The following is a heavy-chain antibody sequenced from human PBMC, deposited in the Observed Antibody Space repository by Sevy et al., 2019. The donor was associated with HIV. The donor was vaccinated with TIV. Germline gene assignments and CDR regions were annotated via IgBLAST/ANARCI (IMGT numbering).Heavy chain of an antibody. CDR3: ARDPYSSSWYYYYYGMDV. CDR1: GFTFSSYW. Sequence: GGSLRLSCAASGFTFSSYWMSWVRQAPGKGLEWVANIKQDGSGKYYVDSVKGRFTISRDNAKNSLYLQMNSLRAEDTAVYYCARDPYSSSWYYYYYGMDVWGQGTTVTVSS. CDR2: IKQDGSGK. J-gene: IGHJ6*02. D-gene: IGHD6-13*01. V-gene: IGHV3-7*01.